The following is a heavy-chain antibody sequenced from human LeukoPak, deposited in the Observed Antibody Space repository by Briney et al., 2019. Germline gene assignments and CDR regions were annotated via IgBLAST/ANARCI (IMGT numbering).Heavy chain of an antibody. J-gene: IGHJ4*02. CDR2: INHSGST. CDR3: ARGWGGNCSSTSCYTYFDY. V-gene: IGHV4-34*01. CDR1: GGSFSGYY. D-gene: IGHD2-2*02. Sequence: PSETLSLTCAVYGGSFSGYYWSWIRQPPGKGLEWIGEINHSGSTNYNPSLKSRVTISVDTSKNQFSLKLSSVTAADTAVYYCARGWGGNCSSTSCYTYFDYWGQGTLVTVSS.